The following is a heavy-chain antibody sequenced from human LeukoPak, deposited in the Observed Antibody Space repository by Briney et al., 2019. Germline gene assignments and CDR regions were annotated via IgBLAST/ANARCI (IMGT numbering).Heavy chain of an antibody. CDR3: AKDQIYYYVRRGPVGYYYMDV. J-gene: IGHJ6*03. V-gene: IGHV3-30*02. CDR1: GFTFSSYG. Sequence: GGSLRLSCAASGFTFSSYGMHWVRQAPGKGLEWVAFIRYDGSNKYYADSVKGRFTISRDNSKNTLYLQMNSLRAEDTAVYYCAKDQIYYYVRRGPVGYYYMDVWGKGTTVTVSS. D-gene: IGHD3-10*02. CDR2: IRYDGSNK.